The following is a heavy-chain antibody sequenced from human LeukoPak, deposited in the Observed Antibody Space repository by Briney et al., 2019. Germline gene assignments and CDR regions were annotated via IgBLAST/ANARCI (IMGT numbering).Heavy chain of an antibody. Sequence: ASVKVSCKASGYSFTGYAMNWERQAPGQGLEWMGWINTNTGNPTYAQGFTGRFVFSLDTSVTTAYLQISSLKTEDTAVYYCARALSIAAAAGGYWGQGTLVTVSS. D-gene: IGHD6-13*01. V-gene: IGHV7-4-1*02. CDR1: GYSFTGYA. CDR3: ARALSIAAAAGGY. J-gene: IGHJ4*02. CDR2: INTNTGNP.